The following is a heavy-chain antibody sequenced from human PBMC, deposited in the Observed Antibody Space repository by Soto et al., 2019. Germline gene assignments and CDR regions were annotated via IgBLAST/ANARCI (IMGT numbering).Heavy chain of an antibody. D-gene: IGHD3-22*01. J-gene: IGHJ4*02. CDR2: IIPIFGTA. Sequence: TSSYYAVSWVRQTTGQGLEWMGGIIPIFGTANYAQKFQGRVTITADESTSTAYMELSSLRSEDTAVFYCARLYYYDSSGSQPAAWGQGTLFTV. CDR3: ARLYYYDSSGSQPAA. CDR1: TSSYYA. V-gene: IGHV1-69*01.